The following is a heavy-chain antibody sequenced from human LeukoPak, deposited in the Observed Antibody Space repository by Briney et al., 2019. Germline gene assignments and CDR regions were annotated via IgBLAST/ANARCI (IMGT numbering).Heavy chain of an antibody. CDR3: AKGVRSGTYYNCFDP. V-gene: IGHV3-43*02. Sequence: GGSLRRSGVASGFTLNDYALDWVRQAPGKGMVWISLISGGGDSTYYADSVKGRFTISRDNSKNSLYLQMSSLRAEDTAVYYCAKGVRSGTYYNCFDPWGQGTLVTVSS. CDR1: GFTLNDYA. D-gene: IGHD1-26*01. CDR2: ISGGGDST. J-gene: IGHJ5*02.